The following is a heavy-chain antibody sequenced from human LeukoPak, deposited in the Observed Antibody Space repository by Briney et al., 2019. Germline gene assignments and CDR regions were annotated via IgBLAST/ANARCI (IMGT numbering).Heavy chain of an antibody. CDR1: GFTFSSYI. D-gene: IGHD6-6*01. Sequence: GGSLRLSCAASGFTFSSYIMNWVRQAPGKGLEWVSYISSSSSTIYYEDSVNGLFTISRDNAKNSLYLQMNSLRAEDTAVYYCASPYSSSSLLVYWGQGTLVTVSS. CDR3: ASPYSSSSLLVY. V-gene: IGHV3-48*01. CDR2: ISSSSSTI. J-gene: IGHJ4*02.